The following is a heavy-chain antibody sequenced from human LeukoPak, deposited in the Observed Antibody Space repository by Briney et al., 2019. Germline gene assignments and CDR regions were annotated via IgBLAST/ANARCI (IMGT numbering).Heavy chain of an antibody. CDR3: ARGLRKLLRLFDY. J-gene: IGHJ4*02. CDR2: INHSGST. V-gene: IGHV4-34*01. D-gene: IGHD3-22*01. CDR1: GGSFSGYY. Sequence: SETLSLTCAVYGGSFSGYYWSWIRQPPGKGLEWIGEINHSGSTNYNPSLKSRVTISVDTSKNQFSLKLSSVTAADTAVYYCARGLRKLLRLFDYWGQGTLLTVSS.